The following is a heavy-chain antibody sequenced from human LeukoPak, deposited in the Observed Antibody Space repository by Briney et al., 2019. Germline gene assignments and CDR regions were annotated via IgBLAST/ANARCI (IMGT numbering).Heavy chain of an antibody. CDR3: ARVRGSPWYYYDSSGLYYSDY. V-gene: IGHV3-21*01. Sequence: GGSLRLSCAASGFTFSDYSMNWVRQAPGKGLEWVSSISSSSTYIYYADSVKGRFTISRDNAKNTLYLQMNSLRAEDTAVYYCARVRGSPWYYYDSSGLYYSDYWGQGTLVTVSS. CDR1: GFTFSDYS. D-gene: IGHD3-22*01. CDR2: ISSSSTYI. J-gene: IGHJ4*02.